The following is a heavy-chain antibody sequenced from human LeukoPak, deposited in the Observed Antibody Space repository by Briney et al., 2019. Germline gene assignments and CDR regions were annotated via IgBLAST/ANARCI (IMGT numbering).Heavy chain of an antibody. CDR3: ASALPKLWFGENTNYYYYYMDV. D-gene: IGHD3-10*01. V-gene: IGHV4-34*01. CDR1: GGSFSGYY. CDR2: INHSGST. Sequence: PSETLSLTCAVYGGSFSGYYWSWIRQPPGKGLEWIGEINHSGSTNYNPSLKSRVTISVDTSKNQFSLKLSSVTAADTAVYYCASALPKLWFGENTNYYYYYMDVWGKGTTVTVSS. J-gene: IGHJ6*03.